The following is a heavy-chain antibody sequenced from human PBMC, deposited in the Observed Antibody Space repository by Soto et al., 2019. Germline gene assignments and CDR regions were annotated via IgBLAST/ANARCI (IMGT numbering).Heavy chain of an antibody. Sequence: ASVKVSCKASGYTFTSYGISWVRQAPGQGLEWMGWISAHNGNTNYAQKLQGRVFMTTDTSTSTAYMELRSLRSDDTAVYYCATRQPGFDAFDIWGQGTMVTVSS. V-gene: IGHV1-18*04. CDR1: GYTFTSYG. D-gene: IGHD2-2*01. CDR2: ISAHNGNT. CDR3: ATRQPGFDAFDI. J-gene: IGHJ3*02.